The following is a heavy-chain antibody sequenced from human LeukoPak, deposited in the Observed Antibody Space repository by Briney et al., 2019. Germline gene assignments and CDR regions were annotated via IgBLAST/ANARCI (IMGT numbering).Heavy chain of an antibody. D-gene: IGHD1-14*01. CDR2: ISWNSGSI. CDR3: AKSDRNAYYFDY. V-gene: IGHV3-9*01. Sequence: GRSLRLSCAASGFTFDDYAMHWVRQAPGKGLEWVSGISWNSGSIGYADSVKGRFTISRDNAKNSQYLQMNSLRAEDTALYYCAKSDRNAYYFDYWGQGTLVTVSS. CDR1: GFTFDDYA. J-gene: IGHJ4*02.